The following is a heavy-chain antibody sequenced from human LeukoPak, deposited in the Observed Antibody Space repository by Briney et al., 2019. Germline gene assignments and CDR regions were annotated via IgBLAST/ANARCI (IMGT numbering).Heavy chain of an antibody. Sequence: KSGGSLRLSCAASGFTFSSYSMNWVRQAPGKGLEWVSSISSSSSYIYYADSVKGRFTISRDNAKNSLYLQMNSLRAEDTAVYYCARAGEVIIDDYYFDYWGQGTLVTVSS. CDR1: GFTFSSYS. CDR3: ARAGEVIIDDYYFDY. D-gene: IGHD3-10*01. V-gene: IGHV3-21*01. J-gene: IGHJ4*02. CDR2: ISSSSSYI.